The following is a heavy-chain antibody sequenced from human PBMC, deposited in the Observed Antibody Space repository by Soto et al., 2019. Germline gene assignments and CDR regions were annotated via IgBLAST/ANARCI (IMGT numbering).Heavy chain of an antibody. CDR2: ISNDGSKK. D-gene: IGHD1-26*01. Sequence: PGGSLRLSCAASGFTFSGKTMYWVRQAPGKGLEWVALISNDGSKKNNADSVRGRFSISRDESENTLYLQMNSLRAEDTAVYYCAREVGRSFGMDVWGQGTTVTVSS. J-gene: IGHJ6*02. CDR3: AREVGRSFGMDV. CDR1: GFTFSGKT. V-gene: IGHV3-30*04.